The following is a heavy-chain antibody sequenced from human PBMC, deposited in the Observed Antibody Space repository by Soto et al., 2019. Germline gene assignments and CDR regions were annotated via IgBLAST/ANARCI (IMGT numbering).Heavy chain of an antibody. Sequence: GGSLRLSCAASGFTFSSYAMSWVRQAPGKGLEWVSAISGSGGSTYYADSVKGRFTISRDNSKNTLYLQMNSLRAEDTAVYYCAKDFTMIVVGDAFDMWGQGTMVTVSS. CDR2: ISGSGGST. CDR1: GFTFSSYA. J-gene: IGHJ3*02. CDR3: AKDFTMIVVGDAFDM. V-gene: IGHV3-23*01. D-gene: IGHD3-22*01.